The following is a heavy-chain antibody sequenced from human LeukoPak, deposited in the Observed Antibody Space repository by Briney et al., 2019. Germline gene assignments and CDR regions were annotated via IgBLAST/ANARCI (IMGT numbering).Heavy chain of an antibody. CDR1: GFTFSIYA. CDR3: ARGRPNYYGSDGHYYRRDGDY. D-gene: IGHD3-22*01. CDR2: ITSRGEST. J-gene: IGHJ4*02. V-gene: IGHV3-23*01. Sequence: GGPLRLSCAASGFTFSIYAMSWVRQAPGKGLQWVSSITSRGESTWYVDSVKGRFTITRDNSENTLYLQMHSLRAEDTAVYYCARGRPNYYGSDGHYYRRDGDYWGRGTLVSVSS.